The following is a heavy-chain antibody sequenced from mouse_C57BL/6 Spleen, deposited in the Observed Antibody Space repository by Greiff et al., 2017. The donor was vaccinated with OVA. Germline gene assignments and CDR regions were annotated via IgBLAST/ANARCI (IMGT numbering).Heavy chain of an antibody. CDR3: ASMGDYDAWYFDV. Sequence: VQLQQSGAELAKPGASVKLSCKASGYTFTSYWMHWVNQRPGQGLEWIGYINPSSGYTKYNQKFKDKATLTAAESSSTAYMQLGNLTYEDSAVHYCASMGDYDAWYFDVWGTGTTVTVSS. CDR1: GYTFTSYW. D-gene: IGHD2-4*01. J-gene: IGHJ1*03. V-gene: IGHV1-7*01. CDR2: INPSSGYT.